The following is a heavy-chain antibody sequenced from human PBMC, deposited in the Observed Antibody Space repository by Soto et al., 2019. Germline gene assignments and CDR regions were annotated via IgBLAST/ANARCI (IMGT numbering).Heavy chain of an antibody. CDR2: ISGSGGST. CDR1: GVTFSSYA. J-gene: IGHJ3*02. V-gene: IGHV3-23*01. D-gene: IGHD6-13*01. CDR3: AGYSSSSTGAFDI. Sequence: GGSLRLSCASSGVTFSSYAMSLVRQAPGKGLEWVSAISGSGGSTYYADSVKGRFTISRDNSKNTLYLQMNSLRAEDTAVYYCAGYSSSSTGAFDIWGQGTMVTVSS.